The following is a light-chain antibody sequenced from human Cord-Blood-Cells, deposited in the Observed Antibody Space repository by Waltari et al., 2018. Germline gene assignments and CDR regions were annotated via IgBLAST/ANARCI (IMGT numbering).Light chain of an antibody. V-gene: IGLV4-69*01. J-gene: IGLJ3*02. CDR1: SGHIGYA. Sequence: QLVLTLSLSATASLGASPMHTSALRSGHIGYAIAWHQQEPEKGPRYLMKLNSDGSHSKGDGIPDRFSGSSSGAERYLTISSLQSEDEADYYCQTWGTGIQVFGGGTKLTVL. CDR2: LNSDGSH. CDR3: QTWGTGIQV.